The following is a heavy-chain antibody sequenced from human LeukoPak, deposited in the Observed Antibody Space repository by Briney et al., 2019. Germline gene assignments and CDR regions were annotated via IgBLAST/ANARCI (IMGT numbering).Heavy chain of an antibody. Sequence: GRSLRLSCAASGFTFGTYAMNWVRQAPGKGLEWVSGISGSGGSTYYADSVKGRFTISRDNSKNTLYLQMNSLRAEDTAVYYCAKDRGYSYGYGLDYWGQGTLVTVSS. J-gene: IGHJ4*01. CDR2: ISGSGGST. CDR3: AKDRGYSYGYGLDY. V-gene: IGHV3-23*01. CDR1: GFTFGTYA. D-gene: IGHD5-18*01.